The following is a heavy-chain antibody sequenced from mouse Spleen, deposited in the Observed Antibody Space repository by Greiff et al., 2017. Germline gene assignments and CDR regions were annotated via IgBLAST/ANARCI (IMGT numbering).Heavy chain of an antibody. V-gene: IGHV1-82*01. CDR2: IYPGDGDT. CDR3: ARKGPWYFDV. Sequence: VHLVESGPELVKPGASVKISCKASGYAFSSSWMNWVKQRPGKGLEWIGRIYPGDGDTNYNGKFKGKATLTADKSSSTAYMQLSSLTSEDSAVYFCARKGPWYFDVWGAGTTVTVSS. CDR1: GYAFSSSW. J-gene: IGHJ1*01.